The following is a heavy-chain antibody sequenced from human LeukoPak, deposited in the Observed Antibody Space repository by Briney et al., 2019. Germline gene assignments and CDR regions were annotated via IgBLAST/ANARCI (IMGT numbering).Heavy chain of an antibody. D-gene: IGHD4-17*01. CDR3: ARENGNFDY. CDR2: ISYDGSNK. Sequence: GGSLRLSCAASGFTFSSYAMRWVRQAPGKGLEWVAVISYDGSNKYYADSVKGRFTISRDNSKNTLYLQMNSLRAEGTAVYYCARENGNFDYWGQGTLVTVSS. CDR1: GFTFSSYA. V-gene: IGHV3-30*01. J-gene: IGHJ4*02.